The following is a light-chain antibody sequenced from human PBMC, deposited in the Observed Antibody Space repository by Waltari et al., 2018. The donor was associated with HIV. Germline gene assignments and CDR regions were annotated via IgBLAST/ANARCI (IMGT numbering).Light chain of an antibody. CDR1: SSAIGLYTF. V-gene: IGLV2-8*01. Sequence: QSALTQPPPASGSPGQSVPISCPGTSSAIGLYTFVPWYQHHPGKAPKLMISEVSRRPSGVPDRFSGSKSGNTASLTVSGLQAEDEAAYYCFSYAGNNYLLFGGGTKLTVL. CDR3: FSYAGNNYLL. CDR2: EVS. J-gene: IGLJ2*01.